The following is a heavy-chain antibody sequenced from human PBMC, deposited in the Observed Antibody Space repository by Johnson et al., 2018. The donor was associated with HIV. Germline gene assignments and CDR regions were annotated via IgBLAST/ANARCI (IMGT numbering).Heavy chain of an antibody. Sequence: QMLLVESGGGVDQPGGSLRISCATSGVTFSSYGMHWVRQAPGKGLEWVAFIRSDGSNKYYVDSVKGRFTISRDNSKNTLYLQMNTLRAEDTAVYYCARGLDYYDSSGFRSASFDIWGQGTMVIVSS. CDR3: ARGLDYYDSSGFRSASFDI. CDR2: IRSDGSNK. D-gene: IGHD3-22*01. CDR1: GVTFSSYG. V-gene: IGHV3-30*02. J-gene: IGHJ3*02.